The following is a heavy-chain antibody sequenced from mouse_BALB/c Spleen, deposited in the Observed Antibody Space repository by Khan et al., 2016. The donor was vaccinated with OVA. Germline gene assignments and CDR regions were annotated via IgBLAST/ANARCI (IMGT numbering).Heavy chain of an antibody. Sequence: QVQLKESGPELVRPGVSVKISCKGSGYTFTDYGMYWVRQSPAKSLEWIGVIITYSGDTNYNQKFKGKATMTVDKSSSTAFMELARLPSEDSAIYYCARLTLRLDYWGQGTSVTVSS. D-gene: IGHD1-1*01. CDR3: ARLTLRLDY. CDR2: IITYSGDT. V-gene: IGHV1S137*01. J-gene: IGHJ4*01. CDR1: GYTFTDYG.